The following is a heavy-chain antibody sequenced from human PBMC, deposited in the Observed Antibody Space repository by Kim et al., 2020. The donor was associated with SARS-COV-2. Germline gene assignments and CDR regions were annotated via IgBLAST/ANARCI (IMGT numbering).Heavy chain of an antibody. Sequence: GGSLRLSCAASGFTFDDYGMSWVRQAPGKGLEWVSGINWNGGSTGYAYSVKGRFTISRDNAKNSLYLQMNSLRAEDTALYYCAREHYDFWSGPEGGYYYYMDVWGKGTTVTVSS. CDR3: AREHYDFWSGPEGGYYYYMDV. V-gene: IGHV3-20*04. J-gene: IGHJ6*03. D-gene: IGHD3-3*01. CDR1: GFTFDDYG. CDR2: INWNGGST.